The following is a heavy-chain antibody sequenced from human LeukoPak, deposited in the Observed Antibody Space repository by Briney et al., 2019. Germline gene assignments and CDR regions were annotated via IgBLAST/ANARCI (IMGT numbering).Heavy chain of an antibody. V-gene: IGHV1-24*01. CDR3: ATASQLVHYYYGMDV. CDR1: GYTLTELS. J-gene: IGHJ6*02. CDR2: FDPEDGET. Sequence: ASVKVSCTVSGYTLTELSMHWVRQAPGKGLEWMGGFDPEDGETIYAQKFQGRVTMTEDTSTDTAYMELSSLRSEDTAVYYCATASQLVHYYYGMDVWGQGTTVTVSS. D-gene: IGHD6-13*01.